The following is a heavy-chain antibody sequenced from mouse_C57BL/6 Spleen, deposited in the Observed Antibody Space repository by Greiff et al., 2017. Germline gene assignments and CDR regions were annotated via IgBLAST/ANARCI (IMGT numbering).Heavy chain of an antibody. CDR1: GYTFTDYE. D-gene: IGHD4-1*01. CDR3: TRSTGTTWFAY. CDR2: IDPETGGT. J-gene: IGHJ3*01. Sequence: QVQLKESGAELVRPGASVTLSCKASGYTFTDYEMHWVKQTPVHGLEWIGAIDPETGGTAYNQKFKGKAILTADKSSSTAYMELRSLTSEDSAVYYCTRSTGTTWFAYWGQGTLVTVSA. V-gene: IGHV1-15*01.